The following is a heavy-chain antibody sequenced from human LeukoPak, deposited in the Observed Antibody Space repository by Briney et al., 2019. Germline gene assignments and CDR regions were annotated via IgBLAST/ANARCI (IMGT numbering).Heavy chain of an antibody. V-gene: IGHV4-59*01. CDR3: ARNRGWYAMDV. D-gene: IGHD6-19*01. J-gene: IGHJ6*02. CDR2: IYYNGNT. CDR1: GVSISSYY. Sequence: PSETLSLTCTVSGVSISSYYWSWIRQPPGKGLGWIGHIYYNGNTNYNPSLKSRVTISLDTSKNQFSLELSSVTAADTAVYYCARNRGWYAMDVWGQGTTVTVSS.